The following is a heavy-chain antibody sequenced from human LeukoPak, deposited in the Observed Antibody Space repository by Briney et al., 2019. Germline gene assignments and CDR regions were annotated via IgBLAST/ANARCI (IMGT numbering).Heavy chain of an antibody. Sequence: GGSLRLSCAASGFTFSSYWMHWVRHAPGKGLVWVSRINSDGSSTSYADSVKGRFTISRDNAKNTLYLQMNSLRAEDTAVYYCAKDLHYGSADYWGQGTLVTVSS. D-gene: IGHD3-10*01. J-gene: IGHJ4*02. V-gene: IGHV3-74*01. CDR2: INSDGSST. CDR1: GFTFSSYW. CDR3: AKDLHYGSADY.